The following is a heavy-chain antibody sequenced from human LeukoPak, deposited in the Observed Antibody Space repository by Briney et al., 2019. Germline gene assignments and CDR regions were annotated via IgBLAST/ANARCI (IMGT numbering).Heavy chain of an antibody. V-gene: IGHV4-34*08. D-gene: IGHD3-22*01. J-gene: IGHJ5*02. CDR3: ACMIVDNWFDP. Sequence: PGGSLRLSCAASGFTLSSYSMNWVRQAPGKGLEWIGEITHSGSTNYNPSLKSRVTISVDTSKNQFSLKLSSVTAADTAVYYCACMIVDNWFDPWGQGTLVTVSS. CDR1: GFTLSSYS. CDR2: ITHSGST.